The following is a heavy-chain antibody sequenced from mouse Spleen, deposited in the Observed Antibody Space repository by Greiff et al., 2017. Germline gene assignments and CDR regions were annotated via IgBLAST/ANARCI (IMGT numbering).Heavy chain of an antibody. V-gene: IGHV2-2*02. CDR2: IWSGGST. Sequence: VQLQQSGPGLVQPSQSLSITCTVSGFSLTSYGVHWVRQSPGKGLEWLGVIWSGGSTDYNAAFISRLSISKDNSKSQVFFKMNSLQANDTAIYYCARNEDGTFAYWGQGTLVTVSA. CDR3: ARNEDGTFAY. CDR1: GFSLTSYG. D-gene: IGHD2-1*01. J-gene: IGHJ3*01.